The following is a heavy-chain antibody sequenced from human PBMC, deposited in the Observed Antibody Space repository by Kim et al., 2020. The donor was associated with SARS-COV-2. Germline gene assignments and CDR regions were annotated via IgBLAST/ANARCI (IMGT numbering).Heavy chain of an antibody. Sequence: GGSLRLSCAASGFTVSSNYMSWVRQAPGKGLEWVSVIYSGGSTYYADSVKGRFTISRDNSKNTLYLQMNSLRAEDTAVYYCARRSPLGAKGGHDAFDIWGQGTMVTVSS. CDR1: GFTVSSNY. CDR2: IYSGGST. CDR3: ARRSPLGAKGGHDAFDI. J-gene: IGHJ3*02. D-gene: IGHD1-26*01. V-gene: IGHV3-53*01.